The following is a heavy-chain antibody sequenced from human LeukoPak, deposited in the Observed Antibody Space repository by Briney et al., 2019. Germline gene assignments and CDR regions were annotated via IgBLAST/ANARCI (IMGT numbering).Heavy chain of an antibody. CDR1: GLTFSSYG. V-gene: IGHV3-30*02. J-gene: IGHJ4*02. D-gene: IGHD3-22*01. CDR2: IRYDGSNK. Sequence: PGGSLRLSCAASGLTFSSYGMHWVRQAPGKGLEWVAFIRYDGSNKYYADSVKGRFTISRDNSKNTLYLQMNSLRAEDTAVYYCAKEAEPYYYDAKTFDYWGQGTLVTVSS. CDR3: AKEAEPYYYDAKTFDY.